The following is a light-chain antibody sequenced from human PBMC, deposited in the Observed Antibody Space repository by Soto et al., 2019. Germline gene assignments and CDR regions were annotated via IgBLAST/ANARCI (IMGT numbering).Light chain of an antibody. V-gene: IGLV2-11*01. CDR1: SSDVGGYNY. Sequence: QSALTQPASVSGSLGQSITISCTGTSSDVGGYNYVSWYQQHPGKAPKLTIYEVSKRPSGVPDRFSGSKSGNTASLTISGLQAEDEADYYCCSYAGSYTYVVFGGGTKVTVL. CDR2: EVS. CDR3: CSYAGSYTYVV. J-gene: IGLJ2*01.